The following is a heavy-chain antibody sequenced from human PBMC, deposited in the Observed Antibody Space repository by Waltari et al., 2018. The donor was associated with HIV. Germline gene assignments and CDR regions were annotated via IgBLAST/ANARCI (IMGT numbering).Heavy chain of an antibody. CDR2: INAGNCNT. Sequence: QVQLVQSGAEVTKPGASVMASCKASGYTFTSYAMHWLRQAPGERIEWMGWINAGNCNTKYSQKFRGRATITRDTSESTAYKELSSLRSEDTAVYYWARDLPPGDDYYYGVDVWGQRTTVTGSS. J-gene: IGHJ6*02. D-gene: IGHD4-17*01. CDR3: ARDLPPGDDYYYGVDV. V-gene: IGHV1-3*01. CDR1: GYTFTSYA.